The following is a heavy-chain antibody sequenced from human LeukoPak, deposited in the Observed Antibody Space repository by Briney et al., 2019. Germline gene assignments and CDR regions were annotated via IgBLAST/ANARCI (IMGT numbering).Heavy chain of an antibody. V-gene: IGHV3-74*03. CDR1: GFTISNYW. Sequence: GGSLRLSCVGSGFTISNYWMHWVRQAPGTGLVWVSRIHPDGSITTYADSVKGRFTISRDNAKNTLYLQMDSLRAEDTAVYYCAPQQTYSPYNWFDPWGQGTLVTVSS. CDR3: APQQTYSPYNWFDP. J-gene: IGHJ5*02. CDR2: IHPDGSIT. D-gene: IGHD5-12*01.